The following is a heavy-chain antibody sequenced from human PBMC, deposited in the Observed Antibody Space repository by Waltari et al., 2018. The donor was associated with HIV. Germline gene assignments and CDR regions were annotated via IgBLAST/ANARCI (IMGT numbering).Heavy chain of an antibody. CDR3: AKDQEWLIQYYLDY. J-gene: IGHJ4*02. V-gene: IGHV3-30*18. CDR2: IYFDGYKK. D-gene: IGHD6-19*01. Sequence: QVQLVESGGGVVQPGRSLRLSCAASGFTFSNYGMHWVRQAPGKGVEGVEVIYFDGYKKYQADSVRGRFTIYRDNSKNTLYLQMNSLRPEDTAMYYCAKDQEWLIQYYLDYWGQGTLVTVSS. CDR1: GFTFSNYG.